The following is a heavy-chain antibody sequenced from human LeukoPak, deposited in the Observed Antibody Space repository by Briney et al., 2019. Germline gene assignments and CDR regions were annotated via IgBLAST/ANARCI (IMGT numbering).Heavy chain of an antibody. CDR2: IHPTFGAP. Sequence: SVKVSCKSSGGILSSYVITWVRQAPGQGLEWMGGIHPTFGAPNYAQKFQGRVMITTDESTGTDYMELFSLTSEDTAVYYCARATGRGYTYGAAAYWGQGTLVTVSS. D-gene: IGHD5-18*01. V-gene: IGHV1-69*05. CDR1: GGILSSYV. CDR3: ARATGRGYTYGAAAY. J-gene: IGHJ4*02.